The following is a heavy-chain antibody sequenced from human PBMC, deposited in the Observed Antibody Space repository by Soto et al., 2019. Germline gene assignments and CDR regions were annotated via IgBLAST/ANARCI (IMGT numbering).Heavy chain of an antibody. CDR3: AKDEGRVAVTDPDS. CDR2: IIPILGIV. Sequence: QVQLVQSGAEVKKPGSSVKVSCKASGGTFSSHRISWVRQAPGQGLEWMGRIIPILGIVKYAQKSQGRVTITADKSARTVYMEMNSLSSEDTAIYYCAKDEGRVAVTDPDSWGQGTLVTVSS. V-gene: IGHV1-69*02. D-gene: IGHD2-21*02. CDR1: GGTFSSHR. J-gene: IGHJ5*01.